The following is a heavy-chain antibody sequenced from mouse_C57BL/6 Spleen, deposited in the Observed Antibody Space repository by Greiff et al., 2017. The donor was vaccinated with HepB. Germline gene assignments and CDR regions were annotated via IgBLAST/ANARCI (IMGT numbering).Heavy chain of an antibody. CDR1: GYTFTSYW. V-gene: IGHV1-55*01. D-gene: IGHD2-5*01. Sequence: QVQLQQSGAELVKPGASVKMSCKASGYTFTSYWITWVKQRPGQGLEWIGDIYPGSGSTNYNEKFKSKATLTVDTSSSTAYMQLSSLTSEDSAVYYCALYSNYVDWYFDVWGTGTTVTVSS. J-gene: IGHJ1*03. CDR3: ALYSNYVDWYFDV. CDR2: IYPGSGST.